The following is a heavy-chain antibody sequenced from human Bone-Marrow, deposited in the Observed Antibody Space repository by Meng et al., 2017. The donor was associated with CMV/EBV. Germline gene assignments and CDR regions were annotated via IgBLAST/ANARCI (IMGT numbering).Heavy chain of an antibody. Sequence: ASGFTFSSDDRHWVRQAPGKGLEWVAVISYDGSNKYYADSVKGRFTIPRDNSKNTLHLQMNSLRAEDTAVFYCARDIWETAMDAFDYWGQGTLVTVSS. CDR2: ISYDGSNK. J-gene: IGHJ4*02. V-gene: IGHV3-30-3*01. D-gene: IGHD5-18*01. CDR1: GFTFSSDD. CDR3: ARDIWETAMDAFDY.